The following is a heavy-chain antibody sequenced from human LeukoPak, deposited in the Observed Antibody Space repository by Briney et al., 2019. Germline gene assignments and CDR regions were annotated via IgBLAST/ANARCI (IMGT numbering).Heavy chain of an antibody. CDR3: ARVVAAAGKFDY. D-gene: IGHD6-13*01. CDR1: GGSFSGYY. CDR2: INRSGST. Sequence: KPSETLSLTCAVYGGSFSGYYWSWIRQPPGKGLEWIGEINRSGSTNYNPSLKSRVTISVDTSKNQFSLKLSSVTAADTAVYYCARVVAAAGKFDYWGQGTLVTVSS. J-gene: IGHJ4*02. V-gene: IGHV4-34*01.